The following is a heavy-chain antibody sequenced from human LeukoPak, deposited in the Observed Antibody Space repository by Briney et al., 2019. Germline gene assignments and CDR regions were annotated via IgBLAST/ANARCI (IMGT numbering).Heavy chain of an antibody. CDR3: ARGNYDFWSGYPLFDY. V-gene: IGHV1-8*03. CDR2: MNPNSGNT. Sequence: ASVKVSCKASGYTFTSYDINWVRQATGQGLEWMGWMNPNSGNTGYAQKFQGRVTITRNTSISTAYMELSSLRSEDTAVYYCARGNYDFWSGYPLFDYWGQGTLVTVSS. J-gene: IGHJ4*02. D-gene: IGHD3-3*01. CDR1: GYTFTSYD.